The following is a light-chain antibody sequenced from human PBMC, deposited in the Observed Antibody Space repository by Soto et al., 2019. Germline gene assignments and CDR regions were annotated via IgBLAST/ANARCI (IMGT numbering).Light chain of an antibody. V-gene: IGKV1-5*01. J-gene: IGKJ1*01. CDR1: QSISSW. CDR2: DAS. CDR3: QQYNNYWT. Sequence: IQMTQSPSTLPGSLGDRVTITCRASQSISSWLAWYQQKPGKAPKLLIYDASSLESGVPSRLSGSGSATEFTLTISSLQPDDFATYYCQQYNNYWTFGQGTKVDIK.